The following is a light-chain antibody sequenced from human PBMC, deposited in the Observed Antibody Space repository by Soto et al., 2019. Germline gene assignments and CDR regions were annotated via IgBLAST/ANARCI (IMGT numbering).Light chain of an antibody. CDR1: SSNIGSNT. CDR2: SNN. CDR3: AAWDDSLNGDNYV. V-gene: IGLV1-44*01. J-gene: IGLJ1*01. Sequence: QSVLTQPPSASGTPGQRVTISCSGSSSNIGSNTVNWYQQLPGTAPKLLIYSNNQRPSGVPDRFSGSKSGTSASLAISGLQSEDEADYYCAAWDDSLNGDNYVFGNGTKVTVL.